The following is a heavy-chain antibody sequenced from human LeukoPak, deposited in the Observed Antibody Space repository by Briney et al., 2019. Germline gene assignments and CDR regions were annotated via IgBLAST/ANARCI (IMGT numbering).Heavy chain of an antibody. CDR2: IRGSGGST. Sequence: GGSLRLSCAASAFTFSSFAMSWVRQAPGKGLEWVSGIRGSGGSTFYADSVKGRFTISRDNSKNTLYLQMNSLRADDTAVYYCAKVMWIRGQWPIDYWAGEPWSPSPQ. CDR1: AFTFSSFA. CDR3: AKVMWIRGQWPIDY. D-gene: IGHD3-10*01. J-gene: IGHJ4*02. V-gene: IGHV3-23*01.